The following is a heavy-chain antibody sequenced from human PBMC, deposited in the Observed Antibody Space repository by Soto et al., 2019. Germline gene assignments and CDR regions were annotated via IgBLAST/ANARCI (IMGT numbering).Heavy chain of an antibody. Sequence: EVQLVESGGGLVQPGRSLRLSCAASGFTFDDYAMHWVRQAPGKGLEWVSGISWNSGSIGYADSVKGRFTISRDNAKNSLYLQMNSLRAEDTALYYCAKATLRYRYFDLWGRGTLVTVSS. D-gene: IGHD1-20*01. CDR2: ISWNSGSI. V-gene: IGHV3-9*01. CDR1: GFTFDDYA. J-gene: IGHJ2*01. CDR3: AKATLRYRYFDL.